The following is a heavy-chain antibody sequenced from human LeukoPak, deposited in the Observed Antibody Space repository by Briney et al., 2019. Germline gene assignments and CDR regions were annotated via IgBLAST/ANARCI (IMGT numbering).Heavy chain of an antibody. J-gene: IGHJ4*02. CDR3: ASLAYVDTAMVLDY. V-gene: IGHV3-74*01. CDR2: TNSDGSST. CDR1: GFTFSNYW. Sequence: GSLRLSCAASGFTFSNYWMHWVRQAPGKGLVWVSRTNSDGSSTNYADSVKGRFTISRDNAKNSLYLQMNSLRAEDTAVYYCASLAYVDTAMVLDYWGQGTLVTVSS. D-gene: IGHD5-18*01.